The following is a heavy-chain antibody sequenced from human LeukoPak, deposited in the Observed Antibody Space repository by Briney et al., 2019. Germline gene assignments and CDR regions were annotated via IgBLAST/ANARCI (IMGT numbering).Heavy chain of an antibody. Sequence: ASVKVSCKASGYTFTSYDIYWVRQATGQGLEWMGWMNPNSGNTGYAQKFQGRVTITRNTSISTAYMELSSLRSEDTAVYYCARGVVVVPAAIDAFDIWGQGTMVTVSS. V-gene: IGHV1-8*03. D-gene: IGHD2-2*01. J-gene: IGHJ3*02. CDR2: MNPNSGNT. CDR3: ARGVVVVPAAIDAFDI. CDR1: GYTFTSYD.